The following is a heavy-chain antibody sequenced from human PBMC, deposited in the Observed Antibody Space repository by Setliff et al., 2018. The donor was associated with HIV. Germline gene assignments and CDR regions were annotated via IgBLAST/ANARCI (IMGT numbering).Heavy chain of an antibody. CDR3: ARVFYYSAGSYSLDY. Sequence: ASVKVSCKASGYTFINYDINWVRQATGQGLEWMGWISAYNGNTNYAQKLQGRVTMTTDTSTSTAYMEVNSLRFEDTAVYYCARVFYYSAGSYSLDYWGQETLVTVSS. J-gene: IGHJ4*01. CDR1: GYTFINYD. CDR2: ISAYNGNT. V-gene: IGHV1-18*01. D-gene: IGHD3-10*01.